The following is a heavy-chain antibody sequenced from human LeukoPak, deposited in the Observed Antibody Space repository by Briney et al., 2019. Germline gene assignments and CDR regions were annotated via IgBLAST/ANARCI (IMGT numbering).Heavy chain of an antibody. J-gene: IGHJ6*04. CDR3: ARAPYYYYYGMDV. CDR1: GYTFTGYY. V-gene: IGHV1-2*04. Sequence: GASAKVSCKASGYTFTGYYMHWVRQAPGQGLEWMGWINPNSGGTNYAQKFQGWVTMTRDTSISTAYMELSRLRSDDTAVYYCARAPYYYYYGMDVWGKGTTVTVSS. CDR2: INPNSGGT.